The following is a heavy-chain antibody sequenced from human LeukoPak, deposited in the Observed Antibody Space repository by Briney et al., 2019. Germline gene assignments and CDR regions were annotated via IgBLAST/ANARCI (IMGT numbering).Heavy chain of an antibody. J-gene: IGHJ6*02. CDR3: ARHYYDSSGYPNYYYYYYGMDV. D-gene: IGHD3-22*01. Sequence: ASVKVSCKASGGTFSSYAISWVRQAPGQGLEWMGGIIPIFGTANYAQKFQGRVTITADESTSTANMELSSLRSEDTAVYYCARHYYDSSGYPNYYYYYYGMDVWGQGTTVTVSS. V-gene: IGHV1-69*13. CDR1: GGTFSSYA. CDR2: IIPIFGTA.